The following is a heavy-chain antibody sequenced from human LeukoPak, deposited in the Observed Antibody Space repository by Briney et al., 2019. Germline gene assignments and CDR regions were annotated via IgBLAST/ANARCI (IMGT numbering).Heavy chain of an antibody. Sequence: SEALSLTCTVSGGSISTSNYYWGWIRQPPGKGLEWIGNIFYSGSTYYSPSLRSRVTISLDTSGNQFSLKLNSVTAADTAVYYCARDGRGLGFYYYYMDVWGKGTTVTVSS. J-gene: IGHJ6*03. V-gene: IGHV4-39*07. CDR2: IFYSGST. CDR3: ARDGRGLGFYYYYMDV. CDR1: GGSISTSNYY.